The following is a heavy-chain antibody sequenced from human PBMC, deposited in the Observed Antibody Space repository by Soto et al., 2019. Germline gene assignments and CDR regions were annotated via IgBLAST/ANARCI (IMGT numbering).Heavy chain of an antibody. CDR3: GSLSGGYYGMAV. V-gene: IGHV1-69*12. Sequence: QVQLVQSGAEVKKPGSSVKVSCKASGGTFSSYAISWVRQAPGQGLEWMGGIIAIFGTANYEQKFQGRVKITADESTSTAYMELSSLRSEDAAVYYCGSLSGGYYGMAVWGQGTTVTVSS. J-gene: IGHJ6*02. D-gene: IGHD1-26*01. CDR1: GGTFSSYA. CDR2: IIAIFGTA.